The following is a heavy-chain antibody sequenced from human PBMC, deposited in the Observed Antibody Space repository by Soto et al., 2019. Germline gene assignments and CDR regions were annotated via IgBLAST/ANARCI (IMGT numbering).Heavy chain of an antibody. CDR3: ARDRRGGADAS. Sequence: EVQLVESGGGLVQPGGSLRLSCAASGFTLSTYSMNWVRQAPGKGLEWVSYISSSSTTRYYADSVKGRFTISRDNAKNSLYLQMNSRREEDTAVYSWARDRRGGADASGGRGPLATVSS. CDR1: GFTLSTYS. CDR2: ISSSSTTR. D-gene: IGHD2-2*01. V-gene: IGHV3-48*02. J-gene: IGHJ4*02.